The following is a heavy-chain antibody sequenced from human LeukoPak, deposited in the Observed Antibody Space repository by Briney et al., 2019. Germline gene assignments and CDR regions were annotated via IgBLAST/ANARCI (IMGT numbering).Heavy chain of an antibody. Sequence: GGSLRLSCAASGVTVSSSHLTWVRQAPGKGLEWVSLIYSDGRTYYADSVRGRFTISRDNSKNTLYLQMNSLRVEDTAVFYCVRPKHSSTSWLHYGMDVWGQGTTVIASS. V-gene: IGHV3-66*04. D-gene: IGHD2-2*01. CDR1: GVTVSSSH. CDR3: VRPKHSSTSWLHYGMDV. CDR2: IYSDGRT. J-gene: IGHJ6*02.